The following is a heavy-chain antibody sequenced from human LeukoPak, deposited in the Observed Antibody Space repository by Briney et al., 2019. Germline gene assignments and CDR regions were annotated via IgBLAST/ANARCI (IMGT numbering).Heavy chain of an antibody. V-gene: IGHV4-31*03. CDR1: GGSIGSGRYF. J-gene: IGHJ4*02. CDR2: IYHSGNT. CDR3: ARGRGTSCYGY. Sequence: PSETLTLTCSVSGGSIGSGRYFWSWIRQHPGKGPEWIGYIYHSGNTYYSPSLKSRVTISMDTSENQFSLNLSSMTAADTAVYYCARGRGTSCYGYWGQGTLVTVSS. D-gene: IGHD2-2*01.